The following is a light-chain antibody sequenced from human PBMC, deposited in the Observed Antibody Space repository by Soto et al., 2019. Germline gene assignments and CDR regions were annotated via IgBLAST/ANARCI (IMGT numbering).Light chain of an antibody. J-gene: IGKJ1*01. CDR1: QSVLYSSNNKNY. CDR3: QQYYSTPWT. V-gene: IGKV4-1*01. Sequence: DIVMTQSPDSLAVSLGERATINCKSSQSVLYSSNNKNYLAWYQQKPVQPPKLLIYWASTRESGVPDRFSGSGSGTDVTLTISSQQAEDVAVYYCQQYYSTPWTFGQGTKVEIK. CDR2: WAS.